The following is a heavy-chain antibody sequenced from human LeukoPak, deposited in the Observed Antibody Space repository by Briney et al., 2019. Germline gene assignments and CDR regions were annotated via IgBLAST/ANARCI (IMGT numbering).Heavy chain of an antibody. J-gene: IGHJ4*02. CDR1: GGSFSGYY. V-gene: IGHV4-34*01. D-gene: IGHD6-19*01. Sequence: SETLSLTCAVYGGSFSGYYWSWIRQPPGKGLEWIGEINHSGSTNYNPSLKSRVTISVDTSKNQFSLKLRSVTAADTAVYYCARRRGAVAATDFDYWGQGTLVTVSS. CDR2: INHSGST. CDR3: ARRRGAVAATDFDY.